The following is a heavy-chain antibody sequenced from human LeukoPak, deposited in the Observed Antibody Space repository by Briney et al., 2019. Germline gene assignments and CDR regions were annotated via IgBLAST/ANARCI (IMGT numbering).Heavy chain of an antibody. D-gene: IGHD4-23*01. CDR2: ISRSGTET. J-gene: IGHJ4*02. Sequence: PGGSLRLSCAASGFTFSSYWMSWVRQAPGKGLEWVSVISRSGTETYHADSVRGRFTISRDNAKNTLYLQMNSLRAEDTAVYYCAKKSPDSSGNPAYDWGQGTLVTVSS. CDR1: GFTFSSYW. V-gene: IGHV3-23*01. CDR3: AKKSPDSSGNPAYD.